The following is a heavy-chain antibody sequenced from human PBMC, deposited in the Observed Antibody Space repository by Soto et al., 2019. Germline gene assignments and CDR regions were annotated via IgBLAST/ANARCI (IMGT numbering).Heavy chain of an antibody. CDR2: IYWDDDK. V-gene: IGHV2-5*02. CDR1: GFSLSTSGVG. J-gene: IGHJ4*02. D-gene: IGHD3-10*01. CDR3: AHIFRGIVVVRGVTFDY. Sequence: QITLKESGPTLVKPTQTLTLTCTFSGFSLSTSGVGVGWIRQPPGKAPEWLALIYWDDDKRYSPSLKSRLTITKDTSKNQVVLTMTNMDPVDTATYYCAHIFRGIVVVRGVTFDYWGQGTLVTVSS.